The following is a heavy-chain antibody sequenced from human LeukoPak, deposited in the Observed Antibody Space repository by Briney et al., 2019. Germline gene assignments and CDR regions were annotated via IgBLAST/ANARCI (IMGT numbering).Heavy chain of an antibody. J-gene: IGHJ4*02. V-gene: IGHV3-48*01. CDR3: ARDTEKTVAGTFDY. CDR1: GFTFSSYS. CDR2: ISSSSSII. Sequence: GGSLRLSCAASGFTFSSYSMNWVRQAPGKGLEWVSYISSSSSIICYADSVKGRSTISRDNAKNSLYLQMNSLRAEDTAVYYCARDTEKTVAGTFDYWGQGILVTVSS. D-gene: IGHD6-19*01.